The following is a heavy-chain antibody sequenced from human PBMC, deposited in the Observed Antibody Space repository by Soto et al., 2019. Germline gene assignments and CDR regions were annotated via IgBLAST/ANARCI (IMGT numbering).Heavy chain of an antibody. D-gene: IGHD6-13*01. CDR2: ISGSGGST. CDR1: GFTFSSYA. V-gene: IGHV3-23*01. J-gene: IGHJ5*02. Sequence: VQLLESGGGLVQPGGSLRLSCAASGFTFSSYAMSWVRQAPGKGLEWVSAISGSGGSTYYADSVKGRFTISRDNSKNTLYLQMNSLRAEDTAVYYCAKARSSSWHEGNWFDPWGQGTLVTVSS. CDR3: AKARSSSWHEGNWFDP.